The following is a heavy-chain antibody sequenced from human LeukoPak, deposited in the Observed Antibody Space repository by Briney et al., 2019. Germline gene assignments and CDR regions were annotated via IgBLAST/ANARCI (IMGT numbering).Heavy chain of an antibody. CDR3: ARRAWSYGSGTYYSYYFDY. Sequence: ASVKVSCKTSGYTFTSLTITWLRQAPGQGLEWMGWISAYYGYTNFAQKLQGRVTLNTDTSTSKAYMELRSLRSDDAAVYYCARRAWSYGSGTYYSYYFDYWGQGTLVTVSS. V-gene: IGHV1-18*01. J-gene: IGHJ4*02. D-gene: IGHD3-10*01. CDR2: ISAYYGYT. CDR1: GYTFTSLT.